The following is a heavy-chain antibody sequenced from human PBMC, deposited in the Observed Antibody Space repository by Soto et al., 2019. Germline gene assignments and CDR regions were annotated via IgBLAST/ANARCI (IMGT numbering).Heavy chain of an antibody. CDR1: GYTFTSYG. CDR2: ISAYNGNT. J-gene: IGHJ6*02. V-gene: IGHV1-18*01. Sequence: QVQLVQSGAEVKKPGASVKVSCKASGYTFTSYGISWVRQAPGQGLEWMGWISAYNGNTNYAQKLQGRVTMTTDTSTSIAYMELRSLRSDDTAVYYCTKVVGLLWFGELRNYYYGMDVWGQGTTVTVSS. D-gene: IGHD3-10*01. CDR3: TKVVGLLWFGELRNYYYGMDV.